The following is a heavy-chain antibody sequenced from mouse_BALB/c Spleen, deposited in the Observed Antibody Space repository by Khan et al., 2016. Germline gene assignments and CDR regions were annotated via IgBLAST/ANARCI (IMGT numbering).Heavy chain of an antibody. J-gene: IGHJ1*01. D-gene: IGHD1-1*01. Sequence: EVQLQESGPGLVKPSQSLSLTCSVTGYSITSGYYWNWIRQFPGNKLEWMGYISYDGSNNYNPSLKNRISITRDTSKNQFFLKLNSVTTEDTATYYCASEALTTGDGYFDVWGAGTTVAVSS. CDR3: ASEALTTGDGYFDV. CDR2: ISYDGSN. CDR1: GYSITSGYY. V-gene: IGHV3-6*02.